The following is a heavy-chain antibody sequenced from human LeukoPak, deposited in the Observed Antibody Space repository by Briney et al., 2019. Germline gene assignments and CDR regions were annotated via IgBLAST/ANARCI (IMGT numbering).Heavy chain of an antibody. D-gene: IGHD6-13*01. V-gene: IGHV1-2*02. Sequence: GASVKVSCKASGYTFTGYYMHWVRQAPGKGLKWMGWINPNSGGTNYAQKLQGRVTMTRDTPISTAYMELSRLRSDDTAVYYCAREGLAAAGLDYWGQGTLVTVSS. CDR3: AREGLAAAGLDY. CDR1: GYTFTGYY. CDR2: INPNSGGT. J-gene: IGHJ4*02.